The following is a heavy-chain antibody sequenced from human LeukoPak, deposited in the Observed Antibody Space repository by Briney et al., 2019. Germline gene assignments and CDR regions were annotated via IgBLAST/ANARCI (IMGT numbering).Heavy chain of an antibody. Sequence: GRSLRLSCAASGFTFSSYGMHWVRQAPGKGLEWVAVIWYDGSNKYYADPVKGRFTISRDNSKNTLHLQMNSLRAEDTAVYYCAREGQGTDDYGDYVGFDYWGQGTLVTVSS. CDR3: AREGQGTDDYGDYVGFDY. V-gene: IGHV3-33*01. D-gene: IGHD4-17*01. J-gene: IGHJ4*02. CDR1: GFTFSSYG. CDR2: IWYDGSNK.